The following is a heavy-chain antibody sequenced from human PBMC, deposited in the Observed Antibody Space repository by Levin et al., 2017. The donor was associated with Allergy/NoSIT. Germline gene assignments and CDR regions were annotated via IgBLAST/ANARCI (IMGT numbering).Heavy chain of an antibody. V-gene: IGHV3-23*01. Sequence: GGSLRLSCAASGFTFSSYAMSWVRQAPGKGLEWVSAISGSGGYTYYADSVKGRFTISRDNSKNTLYLQMNSLRAEDTAVYYCAKDDSGYDSWGGPFDYWGQGTLVTFSS. CDR2: ISGSGGYT. CDR3: AKDDSGYDSWGGPFDY. J-gene: IGHJ4*02. D-gene: IGHD5-12*01. CDR1: GFTFSSYA.